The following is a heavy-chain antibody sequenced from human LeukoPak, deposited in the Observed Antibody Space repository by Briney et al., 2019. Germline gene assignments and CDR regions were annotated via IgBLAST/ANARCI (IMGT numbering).Heavy chain of an antibody. CDR1: GYSISSGYY. CDR3: TRVYCSGDSCYRFDY. CDR2: LYHSGST. D-gene: IGHD2-15*01. V-gene: IGHV4-38-2*01. Sequence: PSETLSLTCAVSGYSISSGYYWGWIRQPPGKGLEWIGSLYHSGSTFYNPSLKSRVTMSVDTSKNQFSLKLSSVTAADTAVYYCTRVYCSGDSCYRFDYWGQGTLVTVSS. J-gene: IGHJ4*02.